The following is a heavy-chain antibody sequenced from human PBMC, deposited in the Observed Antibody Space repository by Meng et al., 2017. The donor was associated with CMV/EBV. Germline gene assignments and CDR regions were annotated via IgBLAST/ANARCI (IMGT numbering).Heavy chain of an antibody. CDR3: ARGPSKYCSSTSCYRNWFDP. CDR1: GGSFSGYY. D-gene: IGHD2-2*01. V-gene: IGHV4-34*01. Sequence: SETLSLTCAVYGGSFSGYYWSWIRQPPGKGLEWIGEINHSGSTNYNPSLKSRVTISVDTSKNQFSLKLSSVTAADTAVYCCARGPSKYCSSTSCYRNWFDPWGQGTLVTVSS. CDR2: INHSGST. J-gene: IGHJ5*02.